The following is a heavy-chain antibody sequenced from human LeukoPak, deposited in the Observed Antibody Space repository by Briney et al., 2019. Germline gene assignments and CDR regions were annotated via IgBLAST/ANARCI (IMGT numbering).Heavy chain of an antibody. D-gene: IGHD5-12*01. J-gene: IGHJ4*02. CDR1: GGTFSSYA. CDR2: IIPILGIA. CDR3: ARFGRYSGYDEQPR. Sequence: SVKVSCKASGGTFSSYAISWVRQAPGQGLEWMGRIIPILGIANYAQKFQGRVTITADKSTSTAYMELSSLRSEDTAVYCCARFGRYSGYDEQPRWGQGTLVTVSS. V-gene: IGHV1-69*04.